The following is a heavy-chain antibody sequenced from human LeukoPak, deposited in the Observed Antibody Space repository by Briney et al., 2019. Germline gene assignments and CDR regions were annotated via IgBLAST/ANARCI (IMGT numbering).Heavy chain of an antibody. CDR2: ISGGGGST. Sequence: PGGSLRLSCAASGFIFSSYAMSWVRQAPGKGLEWVSAISGGGGSTYYADSVKGRFTISRDNSKNSLYLQMNSLRAEDTAVYYCAKKLTAGYSSGWSQGGYFDYSGQGTLVTVSS. CDR1: GFIFSSYA. J-gene: IGHJ4*02. CDR3: AKKLTAGYSSGWSQGGYFDY. D-gene: IGHD6-19*01. V-gene: IGHV3-23*01.